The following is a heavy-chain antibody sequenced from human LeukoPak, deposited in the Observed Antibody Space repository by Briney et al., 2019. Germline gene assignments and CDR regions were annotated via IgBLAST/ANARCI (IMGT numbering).Heavy chain of an antibody. CDR2: IYYSGST. Sequence: PLETLSLTCTVSGGSISSYYWSWIRQPPGKGLEWIGYIYYSGSTNHNPSLKSRVTISVDTSKNQFSLKLSSVTAADTAVYYCAISPVDGMDVWGQGTTVTVSS. CDR1: GGSISSYY. V-gene: IGHV4-59*08. J-gene: IGHJ6*02. CDR3: AISPVDGMDV.